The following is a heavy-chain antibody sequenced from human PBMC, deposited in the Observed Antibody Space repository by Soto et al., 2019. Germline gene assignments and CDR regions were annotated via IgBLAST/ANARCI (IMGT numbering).Heavy chain of an antibody. CDR2: ISYDGNIK. D-gene: IGHD2-15*01. Sequence: PXESLRLSCGASAFSFSHYAMHWVRQAPGKGLECVAVISYDGNIKRYADSVKGRFTISRDNSENTLYLKMNSLSPEDTAVYYCARAGYCSGGRCYSPYYYYYGMDVWGQGTTVTVSS. CDR3: ARAGYCSGGRCYSPYYYYYGMDV. J-gene: IGHJ6*02. V-gene: IGHV3-30-3*01. CDR1: AFSFSHYA.